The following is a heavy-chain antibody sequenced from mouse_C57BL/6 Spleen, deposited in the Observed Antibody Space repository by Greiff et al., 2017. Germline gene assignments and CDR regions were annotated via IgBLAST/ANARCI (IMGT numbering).Heavy chain of an antibody. CDR2: IDPENGDT. Sequence: EVQLVESGAELVRPGASVKLSCTASGFNIKDDYMHWVKQRPEQGLEWIGWIDPENGDTEYASKFQGKATITADTSSNTAYLQLSSLTSEDTAVYYCTTGVTTVLFDYWGQGTTLTVSS. J-gene: IGHJ2*01. D-gene: IGHD1-1*01. CDR3: TTGVTTVLFDY. V-gene: IGHV14-4*01. CDR1: GFNIKDDY.